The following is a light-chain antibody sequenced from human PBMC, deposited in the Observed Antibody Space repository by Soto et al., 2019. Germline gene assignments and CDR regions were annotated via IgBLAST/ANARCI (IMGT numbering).Light chain of an antibody. CDR1: QSISSW. Sequence: DIQMTQSPSTLSASVGDRVTITCRASQSISSWLAWYQQKPGKAPKLLIYDASSLESGVPSRFSGSGSGTEFTLTIRSLQPEDFATYYCKQLNSYPLTFGQGTRLEIK. CDR3: KQLNSYPLT. V-gene: IGKV1-5*01. CDR2: DAS. J-gene: IGKJ5*01.